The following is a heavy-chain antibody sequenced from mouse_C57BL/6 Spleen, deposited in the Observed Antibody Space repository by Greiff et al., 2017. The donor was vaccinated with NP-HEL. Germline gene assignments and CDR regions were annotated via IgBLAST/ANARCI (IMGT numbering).Heavy chain of an antibody. CDR2: INPGSGGT. D-gene: IGHD2-4*01. J-gene: IGHJ2*01. CDR1: GYAFTNYL. Sequence: QVQLQQSGAELVRPGTSVKVSCKASGYAFTNYLIEWVKQRPGQGLEWIGVINPGSGGTNYNEKFKGKATLTADKSSSTAYMQLSSLTSEDSAVYYCARVYYEDYFDYWGQGTTLTVSS. V-gene: IGHV1-54*01. CDR3: ARVYYEDYFDY.